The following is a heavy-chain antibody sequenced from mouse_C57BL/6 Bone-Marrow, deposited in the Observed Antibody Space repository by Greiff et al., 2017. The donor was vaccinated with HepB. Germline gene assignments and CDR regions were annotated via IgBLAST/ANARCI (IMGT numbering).Heavy chain of an antibody. CDR1: GFTFSDYY. D-gene: IGHD1-1*01. CDR3: ARPVYYYGSSPFAY. Sequence: EVQGVESGGGLVQPGGSLKLSCAASGFTFSDYYMYWVRQTPEKRLEWVAYISNGGGSTYYPDTVKGRFTISRDNAKNTLYLQMSRLKSEDTAMYYCARPVYYYGSSPFAYWGQGTLVTVSA. V-gene: IGHV5-12*01. J-gene: IGHJ3*01. CDR2: ISNGGGST.